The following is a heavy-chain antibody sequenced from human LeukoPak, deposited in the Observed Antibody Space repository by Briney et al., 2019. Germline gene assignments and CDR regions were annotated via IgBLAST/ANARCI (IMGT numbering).Heavy chain of an antibody. Sequence: PGGSLRLSCVAAGFNFNIYAMSWVRQAPGKGLEWVSSITSRTGVTYYADSVRGRFTISRDNSDNTLYLQMKSLRDDDTAMYYCVKDRPNYFGVGGHYYRRDGDYWGQGTLVTVSS. CDR2: ITSRTGVT. D-gene: IGHD3-10*01. CDR3: VKDRPNYFGVGGHYYRRDGDY. CDR1: GFNFNIYA. J-gene: IGHJ4*02. V-gene: IGHV3-23*01.